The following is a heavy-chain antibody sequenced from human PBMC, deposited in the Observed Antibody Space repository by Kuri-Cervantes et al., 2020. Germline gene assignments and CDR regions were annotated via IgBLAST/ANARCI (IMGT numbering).Heavy chain of an antibody. CDR2: INHSGSN. V-gene: IGHV4-34*01. CDR1: GGSFSGYY. J-gene: IGHJ6*02. Sequence: GSLRLSCAVYGGSFSGYYWSWIRQPPGKGLEWIGEINHSGSNNYNPSPKSRVTISVSKSKDQFSLKRNSVTAADTALYYCARVKGGRTRPLGYGMDVWGQGTTVTVSS. CDR3: ARVKGGRTRPLGYGMDV. D-gene: IGHD1-7*01.